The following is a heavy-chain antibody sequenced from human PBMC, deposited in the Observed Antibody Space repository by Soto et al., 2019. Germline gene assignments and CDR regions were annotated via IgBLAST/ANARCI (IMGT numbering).Heavy chain of an antibody. J-gene: IGHJ4*02. Sequence: EVQLLESGGGLVQPGGSLRLSCAASGFTFSSYAMSWVRQAPGKGLEWVSAISGGGGSTYYADAVKGRFTISRDNSKNTLYLQMDSLRGEDTAVYYCAKTLTSYCSSTSCYERARGYFDYWGQGTLVTVSS. CDR1: GFTFSSYA. D-gene: IGHD2-2*01. CDR2: ISGGGGST. V-gene: IGHV3-23*01. CDR3: AKTLTSYCSSTSCYERARGYFDY.